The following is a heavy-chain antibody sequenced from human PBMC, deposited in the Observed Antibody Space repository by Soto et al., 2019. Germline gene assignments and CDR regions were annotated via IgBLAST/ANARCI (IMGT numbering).Heavy chain of an antibody. J-gene: IGHJ4*02. Sequence: ASVKVSCKVSGYTLTELSMHWVRQAPGKGLEWMGGFDPEDGETIYAQKFQGRVTMTEDTSTDTAYMELSSLRSEDTAVYYCATVLYDDSSGYYTFFDYWGQGTLVTVSS. D-gene: IGHD3-22*01. CDR2: FDPEDGET. CDR1: GYTLTELS. V-gene: IGHV1-24*01. CDR3: ATVLYDDSSGYYTFFDY.